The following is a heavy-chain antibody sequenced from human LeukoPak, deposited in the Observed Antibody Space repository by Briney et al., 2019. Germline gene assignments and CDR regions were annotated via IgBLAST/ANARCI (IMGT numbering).Heavy chain of an antibody. CDR1: GYSISSSNW. V-gene: IGHV4-28*01. CDR3: AGLKVDDYGDQLYYYGMDV. Sequence: PSDTLSLTCAVSGYSISSSNWWGWIRQPPGKGLEWIGYIYYSGSTYYNPSLKSRVTMSVDTSKNQFSLKLSSVTAADTAVYYCAGLKVDDYGDQLYYYGMDVWGKGTTVTVSS. CDR2: IYYSGST. J-gene: IGHJ6*04. D-gene: IGHD4-17*01.